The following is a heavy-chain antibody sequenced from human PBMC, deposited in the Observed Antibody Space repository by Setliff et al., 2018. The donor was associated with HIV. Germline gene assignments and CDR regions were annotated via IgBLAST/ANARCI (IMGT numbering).Heavy chain of an antibody. J-gene: IGHJ4*02. CDR3: VRGTLDF. Sequence: GGSLRLSCAASGFTFSDYWMSWVRQAPGKGLEWVANIKQDGTDKYYVDSVRGRFTISRDNARNSLFLQMNSLRVEDTAVYYCVRGTLDFWGQGNLVTVSS. CDR2: IKQDGTDK. V-gene: IGHV3-7*04. CDR1: GFTFSDYW.